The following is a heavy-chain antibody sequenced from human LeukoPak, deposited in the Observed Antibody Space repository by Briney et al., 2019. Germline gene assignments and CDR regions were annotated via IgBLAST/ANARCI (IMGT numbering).Heavy chain of an antibody. D-gene: IGHD1-1*01. J-gene: IGHJ4*02. Sequence: PGGSLRLSCAASGFTFSSYAMHWVRQAPGKGLEWVAVISYDGSNKYYADSVKGRFTISRDNSKNTLYLQMNSLRAEDTAVYYCATQRCYWGQGTLVTVSS. V-gene: IGHV3-30-3*01. CDR1: GFTFSSYA. CDR3: ATQRCY. CDR2: ISYDGSNK.